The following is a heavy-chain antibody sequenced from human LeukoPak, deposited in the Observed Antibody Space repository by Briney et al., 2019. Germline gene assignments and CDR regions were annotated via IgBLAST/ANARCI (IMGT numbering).Heavy chain of an antibody. CDR3: AGDQSPLPYYYDSSGYYGTLGDAFDI. Sequence: PGGSLRLSCAASGFTVSSNYMSWVRQAPGKGLEWVSVIYSGGSTYYADSVKGRFTISRDNSKNTLYLQMNSLRAEDTAVYYCAGDQSPLPYYYDSSGYYGTLGDAFDIWGQGTMVTVSS. J-gene: IGHJ3*02. CDR2: IYSGGST. CDR1: GFTVSSNY. D-gene: IGHD3-22*01. V-gene: IGHV3-66*02.